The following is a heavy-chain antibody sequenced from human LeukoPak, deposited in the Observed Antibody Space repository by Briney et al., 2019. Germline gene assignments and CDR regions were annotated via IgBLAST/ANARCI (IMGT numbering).Heavy chain of an antibody. J-gene: IGHJ4*02. CDR2: INHSGST. D-gene: IGHD3-16*01. CDR1: GGSFSGYY. CDR3: AKERITRAATHSIDY. Sequence: KSSETLSLTCAVYGGSFSGYYWSWIRQPPGKGLEWIGEINHSGSTNYNPSLKSRVTISVDTSKNQFSLKLSSVTAADTAVYYCAKERITRAATHSIDYWGQGTLVTVSS. V-gene: IGHV4-34*01.